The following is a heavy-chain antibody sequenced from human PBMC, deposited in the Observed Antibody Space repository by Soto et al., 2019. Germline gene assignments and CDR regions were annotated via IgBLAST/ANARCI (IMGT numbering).Heavy chain of an antibody. CDR1: GFTFSSYS. V-gene: IGHV3-21*01. CDR2: IISSSSYI. D-gene: IGHD2-2*01. Sequence: EVQLVESGGGLVKPGGSLRLSCAASGFTFSSYSMNWVRQAPGKWLEWVSSIISSSSYIYYADSVKSRFTISRDNAKNSLYLQMNSLRADDTAVYYCAKNPSGDCSSTSCTNCYDPWGQGTLVTVSS. CDR3: AKNPSGDCSSTSCTNCYDP. J-gene: IGHJ5*02.